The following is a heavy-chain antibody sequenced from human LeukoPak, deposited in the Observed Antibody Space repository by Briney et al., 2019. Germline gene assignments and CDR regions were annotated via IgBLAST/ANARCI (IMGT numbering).Heavy chain of an antibody. J-gene: IGHJ6*03. CDR1: GFTFRGYG. V-gene: IGHV3-23*01. D-gene: IGHD2-8*01. Sequence: PGGSLRLSCAASGFTFRGYGMSWVRQAPGKGLEWVSAIRGSGVTTYYADSVRGRFSISRDSSKNVLYLQMNSLRAEDTAVYYCAKDRCNNGIGCYYYYMDLWGKGTTVTISS. CDR2: IRGSGVTT. CDR3: AKDRCNNGIGCYYYYMDL.